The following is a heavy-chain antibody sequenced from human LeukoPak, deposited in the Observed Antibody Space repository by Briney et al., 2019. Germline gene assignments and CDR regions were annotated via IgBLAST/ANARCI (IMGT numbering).Heavy chain of an antibody. V-gene: IGHV3-48*02. D-gene: IGHD1-26*01. CDR1: GFTFSSYG. Sequence: GGSLRLSCAGAGFTFSSYGMNWVRQAPGKGLEWASYISSRSSTIYYADSVKGRLTISRDNAKNSLYLQMNSLRDEDTAVYYCAPHRDGSYPFDYWGQGTLVTISS. CDR2: ISSRSSTI. CDR3: APHRDGSYPFDY. J-gene: IGHJ4*02.